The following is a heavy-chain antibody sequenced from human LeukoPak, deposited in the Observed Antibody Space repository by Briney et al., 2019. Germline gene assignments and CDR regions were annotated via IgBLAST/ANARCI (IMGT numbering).Heavy chain of an antibody. D-gene: IGHD3-3*01. CDR3: ARDRPYYDFWSGYPINY. Sequence: PGGSLRLSCAASGFIFSDYYMSWIRQAPGKGLEWVSYISSSGSTIYYADSVKGRFTISRDNAKNSLYLQMNSLRAEDTAVYYCARDRPYYDFWSGYPINYWGQGTLVTVSS. CDR1: GFIFSDYY. J-gene: IGHJ4*02. CDR2: ISSSGSTI. V-gene: IGHV3-11*04.